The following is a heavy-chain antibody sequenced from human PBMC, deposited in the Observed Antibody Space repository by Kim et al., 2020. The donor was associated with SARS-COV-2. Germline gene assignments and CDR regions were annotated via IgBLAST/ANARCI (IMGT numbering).Heavy chain of an antibody. V-gene: IGHV1-18*01. CDR1: GYTFTSYG. D-gene: IGHD6-19*01. CDR2: ISAYNGNT. CDR3: ARDFYSSGWYGFDAFDI. J-gene: IGHJ3*02. Sequence: ASVKVSCKASGYTFTSYGISWVRQAPGQGLEWMGWISAYNGNTNYAQKLQGRVTMTTDTSTSTAYMELRSLRSDDTAVYYCARDFYSSGWYGFDAFDIWGQGTMVTVSS.